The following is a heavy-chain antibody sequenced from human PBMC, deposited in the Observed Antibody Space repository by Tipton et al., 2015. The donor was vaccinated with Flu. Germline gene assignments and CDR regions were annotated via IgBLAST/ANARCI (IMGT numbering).Heavy chain of an antibody. V-gene: IGHV1-8*01. D-gene: IGHD3-9*01. CDR2: MNPHGGNT. J-gene: IGHJ6*01. Sequence: QVQLVQSGAEVKKPGASVKVSCKASGYSFTSYDIDWVRQAPGQGLEWMGWMNPHGGNTGYAQKFQGRVSMTRSTSIDTAYMELSSLTSEDTGVYYCARIPPYYDILSGFGYGMDVWGQGTTVIVSS. CDR1: GYSFTSYD. CDR3: ARIPPYYDILSGFGYGMDV.